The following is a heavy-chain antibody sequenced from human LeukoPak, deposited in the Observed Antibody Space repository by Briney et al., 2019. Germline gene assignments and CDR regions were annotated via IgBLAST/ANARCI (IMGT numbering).Heavy chain of an antibody. J-gene: IGHJ6*02. CDR1: GGTFSSYA. CDR3: ADWHVDYYYGMDV. Sequence: SVKVSCKAAGGTFSSYAISWVRQTPGQGLEWMGRIIPSLGRANYAQKFQGRVTITADKSTSTAYMALSSLSCEDTAVYYCADWHVDYYYGMDVWGQGTTVTVSS. CDR2: IIPSLGRA. V-gene: IGHV1-69*04. D-gene: IGHD1-1*01.